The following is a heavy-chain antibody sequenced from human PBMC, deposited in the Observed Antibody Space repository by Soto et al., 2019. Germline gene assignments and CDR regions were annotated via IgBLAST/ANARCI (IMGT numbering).Heavy chain of an antibody. D-gene: IGHD2-21*02. CDR3: VIAQGLRFRFDY. V-gene: IGHV5-51*03. CDR1: GYSFSSHW. CDR2: IYVGDSET. Sequence: EVRLVQSGAVVKKPGESLKISCEASGYSFSSHWIGWVRQTPGKGPEWMGFIYVGDSETRYSPSFQGQITISVDKAITTAYLHWSSLKASDTANYYCVIAQGLRFRFDYWGQGTLVTVS. J-gene: IGHJ4*02.